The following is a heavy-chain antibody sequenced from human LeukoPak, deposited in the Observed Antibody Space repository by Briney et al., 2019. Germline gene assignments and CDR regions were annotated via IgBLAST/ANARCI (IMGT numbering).Heavy chain of an antibody. D-gene: IGHD3-22*01. V-gene: IGHV1-18*01. CDR2: ISVYNGNT. CDR3: ARDLGSNFYYALDY. J-gene: IGHJ4*02. Sequence: ASVKVSCKASGYTFSIYGFSWVRQAPGQGLEWMGWISVYNGNTNYAQKVQGRVTMTTDTSTNTAYMELRSLRSDDTAVYYCARDLGSNFYYALDYWGQGTLVTVSS. CDR1: GYTFSIYG.